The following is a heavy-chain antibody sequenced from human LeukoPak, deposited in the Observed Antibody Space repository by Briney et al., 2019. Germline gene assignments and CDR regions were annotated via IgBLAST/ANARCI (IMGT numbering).Heavy chain of an antibody. J-gene: IGHJ4*02. CDR1: GGTFSSYA. D-gene: IGHD3-3*01. CDR3: ASFTYYDFWSGYHPYYFDY. Sequence: ASVKVSCKASGGTFSSYAISWVRQAPGQGLEWMGGIIPIFGTANYARKFQGRVTITADKSTSTAYMELSSLRSEDTAVYYCASFTYYDFWSGYHPYYFDYWGQGTLVTVSS. CDR2: IIPIFGTA. V-gene: IGHV1-69*06.